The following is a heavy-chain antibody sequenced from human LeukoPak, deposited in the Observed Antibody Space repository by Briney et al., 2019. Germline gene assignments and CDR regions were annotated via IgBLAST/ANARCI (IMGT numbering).Heavy chain of an antibody. CDR2: ISYDGSNK. CDR3: AKDLSGYSYSYFDY. D-gene: IGHD5-18*01. J-gene: IGHJ4*02. V-gene: IGHV3-30*18. Sequence: GGSLRLSCAASGFTFSSYGMHWVRQAPGKGLEWVAVISYDGSNKYYADSVKGRFTISRDNSKNTLYLQMNSLRAEDTAVYYCAKDLSGYSYSYFDYWGQGTLVTVSS. CDR1: GFTFSSYG.